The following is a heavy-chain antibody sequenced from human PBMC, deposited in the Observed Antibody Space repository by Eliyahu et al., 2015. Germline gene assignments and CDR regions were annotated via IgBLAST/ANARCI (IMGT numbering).Heavy chain of an antibody. J-gene: IGHJ4*02. Sequence: QVQLQESGPGLVKPSQTLSLTCTVSGGSISSGSYYWSWVRQPAGKGLEWIGRCYTRGDTNHNPSLKSRVTISVDTSNNQFSLKLSSVTAADTAVYYCARDHYTIFRVVIRDYWGQGTLVTVSS. V-gene: IGHV4-61*02. CDR1: GGSISSGSYY. CDR3: ARDHYTIFRVVIRDY. CDR2: CYTRGDT. D-gene: IGHD3-3*01.